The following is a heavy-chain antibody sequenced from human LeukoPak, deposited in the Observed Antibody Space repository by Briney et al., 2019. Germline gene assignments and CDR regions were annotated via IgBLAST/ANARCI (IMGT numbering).Heavy chain of an antibody. J-gene: IGHJ4*02. CDR1: GFTFSTYA. V-gene: IGHV3-30*02. CDR2: IRYDGSNK. CDR3: AKVGYDFWSGYYPFDY. Sequence: GGSLRLSCAASGFTFSTYAMHWVRQAPGKGLEGVAFIRYDGSNKYYADSVKGRFTISRDNSKNTLFLQMNSLRGEDTAVYHCAKVGYDFWSGYYPFDYWGQGTLVTVSS. D-gene: IGHD3-3*01.